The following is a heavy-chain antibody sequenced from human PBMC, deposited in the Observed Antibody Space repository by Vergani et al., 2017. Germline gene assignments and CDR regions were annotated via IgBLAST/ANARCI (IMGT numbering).Heavy chain of an antibody. CDR2: IQFDGSNQ. J-gene: IGHJ4*02. V-gene: IGHV3-30*02. Sequence: QVQLAESGGGVVQRGGSPRLSCATSGFTLSNYDMQWIRQGPGKGLEFVAFIQFDGSNQYYADSVKGRFTLSRDFSKNTLYLQMNSLRTDDTATYYCAKHFRGWGIDYWGQGTQVIVSS. D-gene: IGHD3-16*01. CDR3: AKHFRGWGIDY. CDR1: GFTLSNYD.